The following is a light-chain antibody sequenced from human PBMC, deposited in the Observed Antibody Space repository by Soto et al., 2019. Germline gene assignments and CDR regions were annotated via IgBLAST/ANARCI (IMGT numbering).Light chain of an antibody. CDR1: QSLTHSSGYNY. J-gene: IGKJ5*01. CDR3: MQHLQTLIT. V-gene: IGKV2-28*01. Sequence: IAMTQSPVYLPVTPGEPASISCSSSQSLTHSSGYNYLDWYLLKSGQPPQLVIYLASNRGSGVPDRFSGSGSGTHFTLTISRVETEDAGVYFCMQHLQTLITFGQGTRLEIK. CDR2: LAS.